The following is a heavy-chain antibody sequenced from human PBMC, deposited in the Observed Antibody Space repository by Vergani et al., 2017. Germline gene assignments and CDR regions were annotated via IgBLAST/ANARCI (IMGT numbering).Heavy chain of an antibody. J-gene: IGHJ5*02. D-gene: IGHD3-22*01. CDR1: GGSISSSSYY. CDR3: ARDSRSYYDSSGYPDDNWFDP. V-gene: IGHV4-39*07. CDR2: IYYSGST. Sequence: QVQLQESGPGLVKPSETLSLTCTVSGGSISSSSYYWGWIRQPPGKGLEWIGSIYYSGSTNYNPSLKSRVTISVDTSKNQFSLKLSSVTAADTAVYYCARDSRSYYDSSGYPDDNWFDPWGQGTLVTVSS.